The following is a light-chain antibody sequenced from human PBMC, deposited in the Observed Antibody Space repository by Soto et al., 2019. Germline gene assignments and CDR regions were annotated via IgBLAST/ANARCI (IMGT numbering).Light chain of an antibody. CDR1: SSDVGGYNF. V-gene: IGLV2-8*01. CDR2: EVS. Sequence: QSALTQPPSASGSPGHSVTFSCTGTSSDVGGYNFVSWYQQHPGKAPKLIIYEVSKRPSGVPDRFSGSKSGNTASLTVSGLPAEDEADYFCTADAGRNNRYVFGTGTKLTVL. J-gene: IGLJ1*01. CDR3: TADAGRNNRYV.